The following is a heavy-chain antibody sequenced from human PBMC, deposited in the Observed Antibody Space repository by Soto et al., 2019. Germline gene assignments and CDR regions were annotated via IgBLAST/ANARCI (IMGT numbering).Heavy chain of an antibody. D-gene: IGHD6-19*01. V-gene: IGHV1-69*12. Sequence: QVQLVQSGAEVKKPGSSVKVSCKASEGTFSSYAISWVRQAPGQGLEWMGGIIPIFGTANYAQKFQGRVTITADESTSTAYMELSSLRSEDTAVYYCARGGHRGSGWSFDYWGQGTLVTVSS. CDR1: EGTFSSYA. CDR2: IIPIFGTA. CDR3: ARGGHRGSGWSFDY. J-gene: IGHJ4*02.